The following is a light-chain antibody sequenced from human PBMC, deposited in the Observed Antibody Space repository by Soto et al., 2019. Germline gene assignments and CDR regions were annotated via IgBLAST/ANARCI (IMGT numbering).Light chain of an antibody. J-gene: IGKJ4*01. V-gene: IGKV1-39*01. CDR2: DAY. Sequence: DIQMTQSPSSLSASVGDRVTITCRASQSIDKYLSWYQQQAGKGPKLLIYDAYSLQSGVTSRFSGSRSGTDFTLTISSLQPEEVATYYCQQSYSTPLTFGGGTKVEI. CDR1: QSIDKY. CDR3: QQSYSTPLT.